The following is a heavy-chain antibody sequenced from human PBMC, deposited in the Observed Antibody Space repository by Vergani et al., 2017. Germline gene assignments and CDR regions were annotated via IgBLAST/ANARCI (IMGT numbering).Heavy chain of an antibody. Sequence: EIQVLESGGGLVQPGGSLRLSCAASGFTFSSYAMSWVRQAPGKGLQWVSGISGSGGNTFYADSVKGRFTISRDNSKNTLYLKMSSLRAEDTAVYFCVKEISYYDTLTAYYGMDVWGQGTTVTVSS. V-gene: IGHV3-23*01. CDR1: GFTFSSYA. CDR2: ISGSGGNT. J-gene: IGHJ6*02. D-gene: IGHD3-9*01. CDR3: VKEISYYDTLTAYYGMDV.